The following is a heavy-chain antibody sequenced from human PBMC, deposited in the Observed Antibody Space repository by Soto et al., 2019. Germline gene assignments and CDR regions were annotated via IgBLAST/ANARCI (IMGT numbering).Heavy chain of an antibody. CDR2: IYYSGST. V-gene: IGHV4-39*01. CDR1: GGSISSSSYY. J-gene: IGHJ4*02. D-gene: IGHD2-2*03. CDR3: ARRRGYCSSTSCQYFDY. Sequence: SETLSLTCTVSGGSISSSSYYWGWIRQPPGKGLEWIGSIYYSGSTYYNPSLKSRVTISVDTSKNQFSLKLSSVTAADTAVYYCARRRGYCSSTSCQYFDYWGQGTLVTVSS.